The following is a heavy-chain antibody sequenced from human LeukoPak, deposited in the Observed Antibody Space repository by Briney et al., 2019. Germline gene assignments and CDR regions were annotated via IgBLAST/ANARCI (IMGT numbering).Heavy chain of an antibody. V-gene: IGHV1-69*04. D-gene: IGHD1-26*01. CDR1: GGTFSSYA. CDR2: IIPILGIA. Sequence: SVKVSCKASGGTFSSYAISWVRQAPGQGLEWMGRIIPILGIANYAQKFQGRVTITADKSTSTAYMELSSLRSEDTAVYYCASETGERVLVGATNHWGQGTLVTISS. J-gene: IGHJ5*02. CDR3: ASETGERVLVGATNH.